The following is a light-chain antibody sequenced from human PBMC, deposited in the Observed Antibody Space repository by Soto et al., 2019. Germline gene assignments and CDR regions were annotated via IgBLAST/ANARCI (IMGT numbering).Light chain of an antibody. CDR3: QSYDSSLSGLWV. J-gene: IGLJ3*02. Sequence: QSVLTQPPSVSGPPGQRVTISCAGSSSNIGAGFDVHWYQQLPGTAPKLLIYGNTNRPSGVPDRFSGSKSGTSASLAITGLQAVDDADDYGQSYDSSLSGLWVFGGGTKLTVL. CDR2: GNT. V-gene: IGLV1-40*01. CDR1: SSNIGAGFD.